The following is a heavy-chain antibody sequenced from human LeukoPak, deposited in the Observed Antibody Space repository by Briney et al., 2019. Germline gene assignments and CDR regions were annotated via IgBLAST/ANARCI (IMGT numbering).Heavy chain of an antibody. CDR3: ARIRNYYYYYMDV. J-gene: IGHJ6*03. Sequence: SETLSLTCTVSSGSISSFYWTWIRQPAGKGLEWIGRIFTTGTTNYNPSLKSRVTMSVDTSKSQFSLKLTSVTAADTAVYYCARIRNYYYYYMDVWGKGTTVTISS. CDR2: IFTTGTT. V-gene: IGHV4-4*07. CDR1: SGSISSFY.